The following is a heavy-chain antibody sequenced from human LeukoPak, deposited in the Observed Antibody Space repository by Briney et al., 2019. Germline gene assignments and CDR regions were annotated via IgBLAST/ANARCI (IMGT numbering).Heavy chain of an antibody. CDR1: GFTFSSYA. CDR3: AKPGYSSSWTKSNYYYYMDV. J-gene: IGHJ6*03. V-gene: IGHV3-23*01. D-gene: IGHD6-13*01. Sequence: GGSLRLSCAASGFTFSSYAMAWVRQAPGKGLAWVSSISATGGSKSYADSVKAGISISRDNSKDTLYLQMKSLRAEDTAVYYCAKPGYSSSWTKSNYYYYMDVWGKGTTVTVSS. CDR2: ISATGGSK.